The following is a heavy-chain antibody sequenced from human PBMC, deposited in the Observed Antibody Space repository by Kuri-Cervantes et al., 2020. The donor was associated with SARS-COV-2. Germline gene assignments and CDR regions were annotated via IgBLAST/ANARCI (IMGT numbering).Heavy chain of an antibody. CDR1: GGTFSSYT. CDR3: ARVGYDFWSGRPYYYMDV. CDR2: IIPIFGTA. J-gene: IGHJ6*03. D-gene: IGHD3-3*01. Sequence: SVKVSCKASGGTFSSYTINWVRQAPGQGLEWMGGIIPIFGTANYAQKFQGRVSITADRSTSTAYMELSSLRSDDTAMYYCARVGYDFWSGRPYYYMDVWGKGTTVTVSS. V-gene: IGHV1-69*06.